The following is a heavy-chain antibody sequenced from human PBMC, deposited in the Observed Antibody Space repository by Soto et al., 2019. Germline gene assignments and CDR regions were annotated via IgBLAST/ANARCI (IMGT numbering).Heavy chain of an antibody. CDR1: GFTFTSYG. J-gene: IGHJ4*02. D-gene: IGHD6-19*01. V-gene: IGHV1-18*01. CDR3: ARAGRSIAVALSDS. Sequence: QVQLVQSGAEVKKPGASVKVSCKASGFTFTSYGFSWVRQAPGEGLEWMGWVSAYNGYTTYAQKLQGRVTMTTDTSTNTAYMELRSLGSDDTAVYYCARAGRSIAVALSDSWGQGTLVTVSS. CDR2: VSAYNGYT.